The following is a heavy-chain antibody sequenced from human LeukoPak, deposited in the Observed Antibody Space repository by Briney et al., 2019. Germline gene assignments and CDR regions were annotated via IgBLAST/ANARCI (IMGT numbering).Heavy chain of an antibody. J-gene: IGHJ5*02. V-gene: IGHV3-7*01. Sequence: AGGSLRLSCAASGFTFSSYWMSWVRQAPGKGLEWVATIKQDGSETYYVDSVKGRFTISRDNAKNSLYLQMNSLSAEDTAVFYCARDDCSSISCYHNWFDPWGQGTLVTVSS. CDR2: IKQDGSET. CDR1: GFTFSSYW. CDR3: ARDDCSSISCYHNWFDP. D-gene: IGHD2-2*01.